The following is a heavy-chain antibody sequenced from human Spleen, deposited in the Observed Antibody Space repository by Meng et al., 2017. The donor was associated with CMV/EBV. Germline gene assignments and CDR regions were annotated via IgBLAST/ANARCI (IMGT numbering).Heavy chain of an antibody. V-gene: IGHV4-31*02. CDR2: IYYSEST. CDR1: GGYY. J-gene: IGHJ6*02. Sequence: GGYYWSWIRQHPGKGLEWIGYIYYSESTYYNPSLKSRVTISVDTSKNQFSLNLSSVTAADTAVYYCARERSERRFGDYYYYYGMDVWGQGTTVTVSS. D-gene: IGHD3-10*01. CDR3: ARERSERRFGDYYYYYGMDV.